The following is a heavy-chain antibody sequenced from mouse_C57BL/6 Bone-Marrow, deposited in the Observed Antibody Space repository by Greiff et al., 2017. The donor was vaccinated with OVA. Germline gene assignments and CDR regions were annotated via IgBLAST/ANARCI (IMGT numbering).Heavy chain of an antibody. CDR2: ISDGGSYT. D-gene: IGHD2-5*01. CDR1: GFTFSSYA. J-gene: IGHJ1*03. V-gene: IGHV5-4*01. Sequence: EVQLVESGGGLVKPGGSLKLSCAASGFTFSSYAMSWVRQTPEKRLEWVATISDGGSYTYYPDNVKGRFTISRDNAKNNLYLQMSHLKSEDTAMYYCARGYYSNHWYFDVWGTGTTVTVSS. CDR3: ARGYYSNHWYFDV.